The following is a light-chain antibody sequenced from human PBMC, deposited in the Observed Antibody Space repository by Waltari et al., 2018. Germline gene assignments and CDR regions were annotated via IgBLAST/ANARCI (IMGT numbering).Light chain of an antibody. CDR3: QQYYSTPPIT. CDR1: QSVLYSSTNKNY. Sequence: DIVLTQSPDPLAVSLGERATINCKSSQSVLYSSTNKNYLAWYQQKPGKPPKLLSCRASTRESGVPHRFKGSGSAAECTLTISILQAEDVAVYYCQQYYSTPPITFGQGTRLEIK. J-gene: IGKJ5*01. V-gene: IGKV4-1*01. CDR2: RAS.